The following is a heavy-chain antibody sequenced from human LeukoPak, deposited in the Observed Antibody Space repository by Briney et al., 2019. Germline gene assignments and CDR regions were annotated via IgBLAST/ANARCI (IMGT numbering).Heavy chain of an antibody. CDR3: ARGRARGYSGYGLLPAYYYYGMDV. CDR1: GGSFSGYY. CDR2: INHSGST. J-gene: IGHJ6*02. V-gene: IGHV4-34*01. D-gene: IGHD5-12*01. Sequence: PSETLSLTCAVYGGSFSGYYWSWIRQPPGKGLEWIGEINHSGSTNYNPSLKSRVTISVDTSKNQFSLKLSSVTAADTAVYYCARGRARGYSGYGLLPAYYYYGMDVWGQGTTVTVSS.